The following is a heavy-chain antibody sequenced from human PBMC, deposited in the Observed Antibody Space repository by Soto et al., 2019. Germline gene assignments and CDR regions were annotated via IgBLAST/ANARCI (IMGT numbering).Heavy chain of an antibody. CDR2: ISGSGDNT. J-gene: IGHJ6*02. Sequence: PGGSLRLSCAASGFTFTSYAMSWVRQAPGKGLEWVSAISGSGDNTYYADSVKGRFAISRDNSKNTLYLQMNSLRAEDTAVYYCANVPIFGVVSRSYGMDVWGQETTVTVSS. CDR3: ANVPIFGVVSRSYGMDV. CDR1: GFTFTSYA. D-gene: IGHD3-3*02. V-gene: IGHV3-23*01.